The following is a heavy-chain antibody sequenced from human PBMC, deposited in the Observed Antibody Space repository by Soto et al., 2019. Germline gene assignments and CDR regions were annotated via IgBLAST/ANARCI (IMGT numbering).Heavy chain of an antibody. CDR3: ARRGSHRDY. CDR2: IYYTGRT. Sequence: QVQLQESGPGLVKPSETLSLTCTVSGGSIISYFWSWIRQPPGKGLEWIGYIYYTGRTHYNPSLTGRVSISVDTSKNQFSLNLTSVSAADTAVYYCARRGSHRDYWGQGIPVTVSS. CDR1: GGSIISYF. V-gene: IGHV4-59*01. J-gene: IGHJ4*02. D-gene: IGHD5-12*01.